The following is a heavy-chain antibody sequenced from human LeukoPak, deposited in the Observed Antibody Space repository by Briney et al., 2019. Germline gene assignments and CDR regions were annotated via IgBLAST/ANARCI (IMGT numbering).Heavy chain of an antibody. CDR3: AKDELYCSGGSCYSIDY. J-gene: IGHJ4*02. Sequence: GGSLRLSCAASGFTFSSYEMNWVRQAPGKGLEWVAVIWYDGSNKYYADSVKGRFTISRDNSKNTLYLQMNSLRAEDTAVYYCAKDELYCSGGSCYSIDYWGQGTLVTVSS. CDR2: IWYDGSNK. CDR1: GFTFSSYE. V-gene: IGHV3-33*06. D-gene: IGHD2-15*01.